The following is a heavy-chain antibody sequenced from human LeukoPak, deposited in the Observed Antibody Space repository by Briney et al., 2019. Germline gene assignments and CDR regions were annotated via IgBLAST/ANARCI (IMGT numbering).Heavy chain of an antibody. CDR2: INPNSGGT. CDR3: ARDFIRDPPPLIYYYYGMDV. V-gene: IGHV1-2*06. Sequence: ASVKVSCKASGYTFTSYAMNWVRQAPGQGLEWMGRINPNSGGTNYAQKFQGRVTMTRDTSISTAYMELSRLRSDDTAVYYCARDFIRDPPPLIYYYYGMDVWGQGTTVTVSS. CDR1: GYTFTSYA. D-gene: IGHD3-10*01. J-gene: IGHJ6*02.